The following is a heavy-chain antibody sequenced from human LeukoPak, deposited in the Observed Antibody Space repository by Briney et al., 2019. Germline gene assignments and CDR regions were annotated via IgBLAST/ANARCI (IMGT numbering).Heavy chain of an antibody. J-gene: IGHJ6*03. V-gene: IGHV1-69*13. Sequence: ASVKVSCKASGGTFISYAISWVRQAPGQGLEWMGGIIPIFGTANYAQKFQGRVTITADESTSTAYMELSSLRSEDTAVYYCASRGAYGSGSYSQFYYYYYMDVWGKGTTVTISS. D-gene: IGHD3-10*01. CDR2: IIPIFGTA. CDR1: GGTFISYA. CDR3: ASRGAYGSGSYSQFYYYYYMDV.